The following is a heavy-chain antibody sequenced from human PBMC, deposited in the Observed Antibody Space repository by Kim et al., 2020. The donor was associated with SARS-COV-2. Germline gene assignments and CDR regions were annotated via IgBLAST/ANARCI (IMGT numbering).Heavy chain of an antibody. D-gene: IGHD7-27*01. V-gene: IGHV3-74*01. CDR2: ITGDRSGSKT. J-gene: IGHJ4*02. Sequence: GGSLRLSCTTSAFALSDYWMHWVRQAPGKGLEWVSRITGDRSGSKTNYAGSVKGRFTVSRDSAKNTLYLQMNSLRPEDTAIYYCARVDWGLDYWGQGTLVTVSS. CDR1: AFALSDYW. CDR3: ARVDWGLDY.